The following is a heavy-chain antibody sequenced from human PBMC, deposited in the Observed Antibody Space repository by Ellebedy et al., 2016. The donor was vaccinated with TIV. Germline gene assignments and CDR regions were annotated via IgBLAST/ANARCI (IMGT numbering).Heavy chain of an antibody. J-gene: IGHJ4*02. CDR1: GFTFSSYA. Sequence: GESLKISCAASGFTFSSYAMSWVRQAPGKGLEWVSYISSSSSYTNYADSVKGRFTISRDNAKNSLYLQMNSLRAEDTAVYYCARPISFSSSWSWDYWGQGTLVTVSS. CDR3: ARPISFSSSWSWDY. V-gene: IGHV3-11*03. D-gene: IGHD6-13*01. CDR2: ISSSSSYT.